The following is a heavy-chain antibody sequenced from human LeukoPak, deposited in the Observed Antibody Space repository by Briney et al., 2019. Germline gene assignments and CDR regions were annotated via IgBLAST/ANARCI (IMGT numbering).Heavy chain of an antibody. Sequence: SGPTLVNPTQTLTLTCTFSGFSLSTSGVGVGWIRQPPGKALEWLALIYWDDDKRYSPSLKSRLTITKDTSKNQVALTMTNMDPVDTATYYCAHRRLSAGAVAGYYFDYWGQGTLVTVSS. CDR3: AHRRLSAGAVAGYYFDY. J-gene: IGHJ4*02. CDR1: GFSLSTSGVG. V-gene: IGHV2-5*02. D-gene: IGHD6-19*01. CDR2: IYWDDDK.